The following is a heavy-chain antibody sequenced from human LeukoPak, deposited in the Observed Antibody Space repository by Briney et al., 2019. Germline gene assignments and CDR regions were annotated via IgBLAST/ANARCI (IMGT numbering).Heavy chain of an antibody. V-gene: IGHV3-7*01. J-gene: IGHJ5*02. Sequence: GGSLRLSCAASGFTFGSYWMTWVRQATGKGLEWVAEIKQDGSEKNNVDSVKGRFTISRDNAKNSLDLQMSSLRAEDTAIYYCARGCSSTSCSGWFDPWGQGTLVTVSS. CDR3: ARGCSSTSCSGWFDP. CDR2: IKQDGSEK. CDR1: GFTFGSYW. D-gene: IGHD2-2*01.